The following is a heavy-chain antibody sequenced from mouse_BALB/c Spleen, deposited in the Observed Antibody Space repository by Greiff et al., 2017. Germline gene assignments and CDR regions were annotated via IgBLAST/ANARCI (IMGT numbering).Heavy chain of an antibody. V-gene: IGHV1-69*02. D-gene: IGHD1-2*01. CDR3: ARYDTTAGFDY. Sequence: VQLQQPGAELVKPGASVKLSCKASGYTFTSYWMHWVKQRPGQGLEWIGEIDPSDSYTNYNQKFKGKATLTVDKSSSTAYMQLSSLTSEDSAVYYCARYDTTAGFDYWGQGTTLTVSS. CDR1: GYTFTSYW. CDR2: IDPSDSYT. J-gene: IGHJ2*01.